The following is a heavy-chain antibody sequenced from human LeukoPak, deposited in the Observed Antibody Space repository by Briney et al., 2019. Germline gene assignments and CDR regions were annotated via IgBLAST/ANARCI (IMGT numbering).Heavy chain of an antibody. CDR3: ARGDAGYFDL. V-gene: IGHV4-34*01. J-gene: IGHJ2*01. Sequence: SETLSLTCAVYGGSFSGYYWSWIRQPPGKGLEWIGETNHSGSTNYNPSLKSRVTISVDTSKNQFSLKLSSATAADTAVYYCARGDAGYFDLWGRGTLVTVSS. CDR1: GGSFSGYY. CDR2: TNHSGST.